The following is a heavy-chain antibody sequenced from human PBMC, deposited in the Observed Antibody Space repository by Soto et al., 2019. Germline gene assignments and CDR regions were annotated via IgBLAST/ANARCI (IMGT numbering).Heavy chain of an antibody. Sequence: GGSLRLSCAASGFTSSSYWMSWVRQASWKGLEWVANINEDGSDKSYVDSVKGRFTITRDNAKNSLYLQMNSLRVDDTAVYYCARDRKHAARPHWFDPWGQGTLVTVSS. V-gene: IGHV3-7*03. D-gene: IGHD6-25*01. J-gene: IGHJ5*02. CDR3: ARDRKHAARPHWFDP. CDR2: INEDGSDK. CDR1: GFTSSSYW.